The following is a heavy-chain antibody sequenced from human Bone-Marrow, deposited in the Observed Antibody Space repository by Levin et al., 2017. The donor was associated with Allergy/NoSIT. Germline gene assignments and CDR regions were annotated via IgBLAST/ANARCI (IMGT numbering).Heavy chain of an antibody. CDR3: AKAPHITMVVVIPGD. Sequence: GESLKISCVGSGFTFSTYGIHWVRQAPGKGLEWVAVISHDGSNKNYADSVKGRFTISRDNYRNTLYLQMNSLRAEDTAVYYCAKAPHITMVVVIPGDWGQGTLVTVSS. V-gene: IGHV3-30*18. D-gene: IGHD3-22*01. CDR2: ISHDGSNK. J-gene: IGHJ4*02. CDR1: GFTFSTYG.